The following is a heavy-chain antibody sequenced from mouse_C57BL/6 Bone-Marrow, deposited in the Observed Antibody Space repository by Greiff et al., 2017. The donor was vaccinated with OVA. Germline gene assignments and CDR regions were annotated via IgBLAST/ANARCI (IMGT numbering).Heavy chain of an antibody. Sequence: EVQGVESGGGLVQPGGSLKLSCAASGFTFSDYYMYWVRQTPEKRLEWVAYISNGGGSTYYPDTVKGRFTISRDNAKNTLYLQMSRLKSEDTAMYYCARDYDYDGDLSMDYWGQGTSVTVSS. J-gene: IGHJ4*01. D-gene: IGHD2-4*01. CDR3: ARDYDYDGDLSMDY. CDR1: GFTFSDYY. V-gene: IGHV5-12*01. CDR2: ISNGGGST.